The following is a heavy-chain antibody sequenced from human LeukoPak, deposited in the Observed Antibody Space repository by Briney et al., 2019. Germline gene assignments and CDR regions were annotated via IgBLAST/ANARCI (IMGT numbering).Heavy chain of an antibody. CDR3: ARRARGCSSTSCYDDY. V-gene: IGHV5-51*01. D-gene: IGHD2-2*01. CDR2: IYPGDSDT. CDR1: GYSFTSYW. Sequence: GESLKLSCKGSGYSFTSYWIGWVRQMPGKGLEWMGIIYPGDSDTRYSPSFQGQVTISADKSISTAYLQWSSLKASDTAMYYCARRARGCSSTSCYDDYWGQGTLVTVSS. J-gene: IGHJ4*02.